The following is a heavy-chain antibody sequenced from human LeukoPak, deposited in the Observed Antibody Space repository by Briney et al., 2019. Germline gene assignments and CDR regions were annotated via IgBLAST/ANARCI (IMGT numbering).Heavy chain of an antibody. D-gene: IGHD5-18*01. V-gene: IGHV3-66*01. Sequence: PGGSLRLSCAASGFTVSSDYMSWVRQAPGKGLEWVSVIYSGGSTYYADSVKGRFTISRDNSKNTLYLQMDSLRAEDTAVYYCAREGNSPFDYWGQGTLVTVSS. CDR2: IYSGGST. CDR1: GFTVSSDY. CDR3: AREGNSPFDY. J-gene: IGHJ4*02.